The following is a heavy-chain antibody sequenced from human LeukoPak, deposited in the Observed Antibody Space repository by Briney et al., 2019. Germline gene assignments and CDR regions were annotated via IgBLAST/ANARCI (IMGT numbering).Heavy chain of an antibody. D-gene: IGHD3-22*01. V-gene: IGHV3-11*01. CDR2: ISSSGSTI. Sequence: GGSLRLSCAASGFTFSDYYMSWIRQAPGKGLEWVSYISSSGSTIYYADSVKGRFTISRDNAKNSLYLQMNSLRAEDTAVYYCAKVSMIVVVTNPFFDYWGQGTLVTVSS. CDR1: GFTFSDYY. J-gene: IGHJ4*02. CDR3: AKVSMIVVVTNPFFDY.